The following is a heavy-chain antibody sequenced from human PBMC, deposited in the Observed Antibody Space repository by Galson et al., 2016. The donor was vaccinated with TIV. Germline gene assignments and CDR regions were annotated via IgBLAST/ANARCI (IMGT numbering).Heavy chain of an antibody. V-gene: IGHV3-30*04. J-gene: IGHJ4*02. CDR2: ISHDGRYT. CDR3: ARDRSGYDFDY. Sequence: SLRLSCAASGFTFNSYAIYWVRQAPGKGLEWVAGISHDGRYTNDAASVKGRFTISRDKSKNTVYLQMNSLRAEDTGFYYCARDRSGYDFDYWGQGTLVTVSS. CDR1: GFTFNSYA. D-gene: IGHD5-12*01.